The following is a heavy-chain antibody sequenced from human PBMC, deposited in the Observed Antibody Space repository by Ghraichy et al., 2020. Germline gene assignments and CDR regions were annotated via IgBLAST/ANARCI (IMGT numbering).Heavy chain of an antibody. Sequence: LSLTCAASGFTFSDYYMSWIRQAPGKGLEWVSYISSSGSTIYYADSVKGRFTISRDNAKNSLYLQMNSLRAEDTAVYYCARDLGYSYGERHDYWGQGTLVTVSS. D-gene: IGHD5-18*01. CDR2: ISSSGSTI. CDR3: ARDLGYSYGERHDY. J-gene: IGHJ4*02. V-gene: IGHV3-11*01. CDR1: GFTFSDYY.